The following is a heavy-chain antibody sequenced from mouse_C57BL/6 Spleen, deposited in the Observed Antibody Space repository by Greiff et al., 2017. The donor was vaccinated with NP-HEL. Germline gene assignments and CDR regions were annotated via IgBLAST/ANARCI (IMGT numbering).Heavy chain of an antibody. CDR2: ISGGGGNT. D-gene: IGHD1-1*01. V-gene: IGHV5-9*01. CDR1: GFTFSSYT. CDR3: ARQDYGSSSFAY. Sequence: EVQLVESGGGLVKPGGSLKLSCAASGFTFSSYTMSWVRQTPEKRLEWVATISGGGGNTYYPDSVKGRFTISSDNAKNTLYLQMSSMRAEDTALYYCARQDYGSSSFAYWGQGTLVTVSA. J-gene: IGHJ3*01.